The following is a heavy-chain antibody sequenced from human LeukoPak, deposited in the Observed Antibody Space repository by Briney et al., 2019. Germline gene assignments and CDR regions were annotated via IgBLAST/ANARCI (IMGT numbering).Heavy chain of an antibody. CDR1: GFTVSSNY. CDR3: ARGPDIVVVPAAMPLVY. CDR2: IYSGGST. J-gene: IGHJ4*02. Sequence: GGSLRLSCAASGFTVSSNYMSWVRQAPGMGLVWVSVIYSGGSTYYADSVKGRFTISRDNSKNTLYLQMNSLRAEDTAVYYCARGPDIVVVPAAMPLVYWGQGTLVTVSS. D-gene: IGHD2-2*01. V-gene: IGHV3-66*01.